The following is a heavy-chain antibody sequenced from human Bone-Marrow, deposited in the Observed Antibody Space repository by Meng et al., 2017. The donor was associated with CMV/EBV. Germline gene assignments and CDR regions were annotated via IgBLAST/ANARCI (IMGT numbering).Heavy chain of an antibody. CDR3: VCSGYDSLNFDY. CDR1: GGSISSSSYY. CDR2: IYYSGSN. Sequence: QVQLQESGPGLVKPSQPLSLTCTVSGGSISSSSYYWGWIRQPPGKGLGWIGGIYYSGSNYYNPSLKSRVTISVVTSKNQCSLKLSSVTAADTAVYYCVCSGYDSLNFDYWGQGTLVTVSS. J-gene: IGHJ4*02. D-gene: IGHD5-12*01. V-gene: IGHV4-39*01.